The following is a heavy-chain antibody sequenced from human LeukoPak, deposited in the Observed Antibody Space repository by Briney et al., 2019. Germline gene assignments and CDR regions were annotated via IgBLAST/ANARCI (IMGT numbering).Heavy chain of an antibody. D-gene: IGHD6-19*01. Sequence: GGSLRLSCAASGFTFSSYAMSWVRQAPGKGLEWVSAISGSGGSTYYADSVKGRFTISRDNSKNTLYLQMNSLRAEDTAVYYCAKAIYSSGWCDYFDYWGQGTLVTVSS. CDR3: AKAIYSSGWCDYFDY. J-gene: IGHJ4*02. CDR1: GFTFSSYA. V-gene: IGHV3-23*01. CDR2: ISGSGGST.